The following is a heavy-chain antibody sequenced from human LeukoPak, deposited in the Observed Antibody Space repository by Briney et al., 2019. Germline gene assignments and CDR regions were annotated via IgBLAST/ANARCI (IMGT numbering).Heavy chain of an antibody. J-gene: IGHJ3*02. D-gene: IGHD2-21*01. V-gene: IGHV1-69*01. Sequence: SVKVSCKASGGTFSSYAISWVRQAPGQGLEWMGGIIPIFGTANYAQKFQGRVTITADESTSTAYMELSSRRSEDTAVYYCARDLAYCGGDCYSVAFDIWGQGAMVTVSS. CDR2: IIPIFGTA. CDR1: GGTFSSYA. CDR3: ARDLAYCGGDCYSVAFDI.